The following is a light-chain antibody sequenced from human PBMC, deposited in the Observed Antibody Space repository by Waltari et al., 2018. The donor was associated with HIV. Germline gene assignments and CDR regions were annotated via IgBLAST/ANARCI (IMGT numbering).Light chain of an antibody. J-gene: IGLJ2*01. Sequence: QSALTQPRSVSGSPGQSVTISCAGSTNNVGTYNYVSWYHQKSGEAPRLILSDVDPRPSGAPVRFSGARSGDTASLTISGLQAEDEGDFYCCSYGGSWSFVFGGGTRVTVL. CDR1: TNNVGTYNY. CDR3: CSYGGSWSFV. V-gene: IGLV2-11*01. CDR2: DVD.